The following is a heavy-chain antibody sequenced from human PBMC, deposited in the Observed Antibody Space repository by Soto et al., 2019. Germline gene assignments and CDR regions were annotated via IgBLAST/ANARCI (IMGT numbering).Heavy chain of an antibody. CDR1: GFTFSSYA. CDR3: AKDGVPRSSGWYEHDAFDI. V-gene: IGHV3-23*01. J-gene: IGHJ3*02. Sequence: GGSLRLSCAASGFTFSSYAMSWVRQAPGKGLKWVSAISGSGGSTYYADSVKGRFTISRDNSKNTLYLQMNSLRAEDTAVYYCAKDGVPRSSGWYEHDAFDIWGQGTMVTVSS. CDR2: ISGSGGST. D-gene: IGHD6-19*01.